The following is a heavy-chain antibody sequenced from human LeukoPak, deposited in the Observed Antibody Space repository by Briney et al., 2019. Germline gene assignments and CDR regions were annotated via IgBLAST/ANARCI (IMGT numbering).Heavy chain of an antibody. CDR2: ISSSGSTI. J-gene: IGHJ6*04. CDR3: AELGITMIGGV. CDR1: GFTFSSYE. Sequence: AGRSLCLSCAASGFTFSSYEMNWVRQAPGKGLEWVSYISSSGSTIYYADSVKGRFTISRDNAKNSLYLQMNSLRAEDTAVYYCAELGITMIGGVWGKGTTVTISS. D-gene: IGHD3-10*02. V-gene: IGHV3-48*03.